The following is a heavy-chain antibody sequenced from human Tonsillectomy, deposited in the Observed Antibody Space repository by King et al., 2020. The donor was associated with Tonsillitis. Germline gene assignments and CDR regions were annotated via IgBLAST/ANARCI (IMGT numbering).Heavy chain of an antibody. CDR3: ARANRVYDRFGY. J-gene: IGHJ4*02. CDR1: GFTFSDYW. D-gene: IGHD5/OR15-5a*01. V-gene: IGHV3-7*03. CDR2: IKQDGSEK. Sequence: VQLVESGGGLVQPGGSLRLSCAASGFTFSDYWMSWVRQAPGKGLEWVANIKQDGSEKYYVDSVKGRFTISRDNAKNSLYLQMNSLRAEDTAVYYCARANRVYDRFGYWGQGPLVTVSS.